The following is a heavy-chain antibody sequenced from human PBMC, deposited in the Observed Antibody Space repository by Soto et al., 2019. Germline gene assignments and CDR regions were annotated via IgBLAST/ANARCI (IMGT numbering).Heavy chain of an antibody. J-gene: IGHJ6*02. Sequence: PSETLSLTCTVSGGSISSGGYYWSWIRQHPGKGLEWIGYIYYSGSTYYNPSLKSRVTISVDTSKNQFSLKLSSVTAADTAVYYCARVSRLRFWEWSHYGMDVWGQGSTVTGSS. D-gene: IGHD3-3*01. CDR1: GGSISSGGYY. V-gene: IGHV4-31*03. CDR3: ARVSRLRFWEWSHYGMDV. CDR2: IYYSGST.